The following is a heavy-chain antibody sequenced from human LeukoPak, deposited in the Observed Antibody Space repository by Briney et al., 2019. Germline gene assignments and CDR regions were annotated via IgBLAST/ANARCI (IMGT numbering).Heavy chain of an antibody. CDR2: INHSGST. CDR1: GGSFSNYY. Sequence: PSETLSHTCAVYGGSFSNYYWSWIRQPPGKGLEWIGEINHSGSTNYNPSLKSRVTISVDTSKNQFSLKLSSVTAADTAVYYCARRKNTAIAMVRGVRGGLNWFDPWGQGTLVTVSS. CDR3: ARRKNTAIAMVRGVRGGLNWFDP. J-gene: IGHJ5*02. D-gene: IGHD3-10*01. V-gene: IGHV4-34*01.